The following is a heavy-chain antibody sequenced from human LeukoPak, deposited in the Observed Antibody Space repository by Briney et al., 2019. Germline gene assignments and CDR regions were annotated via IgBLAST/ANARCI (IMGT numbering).Heavy chain of an antibody. V-gene: IGHV3-30-3*02. CDR1: GFTFSSYA. J-gene: IGHJ4*02. Sequence: GGCLRLSCAASGFTFSSYAMHWDRQAPGKGLEWVAVISYDGSNKYYADSVKGRFTISRDNSKNTLYVQMDSLRAEDTAVYYCAKQGGRTHDYWGQGTLVTVSS. CDR2: ISYDGSNK. D-gene: IGHD1-26*01. CDR3: AKQGGRTHDY.